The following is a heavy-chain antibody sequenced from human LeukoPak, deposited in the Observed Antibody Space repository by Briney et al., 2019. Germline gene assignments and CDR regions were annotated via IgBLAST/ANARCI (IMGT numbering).Heavy chain of an antibody. D-gene: IGHD6-13*01. V-gene: IGHV3-21*01. J-gene: IGHJ5*02. CDR3: ARDRIAAARYNWFDP. CDR1: GFTFSRYS. CDR2: ISSGSTYI. Sequence: GGSLRLSCAASGFTFSRYSMEWVRQAPGKGLEWVSSISSGSTYIYYADSMKGRFTISRDNAKNSLYLQMNSLRAEDTAVYYCARDRIAAARYNWFDPWGQGTLVAVSS.